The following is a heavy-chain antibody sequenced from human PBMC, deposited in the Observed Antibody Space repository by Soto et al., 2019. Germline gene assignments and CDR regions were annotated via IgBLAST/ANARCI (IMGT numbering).Heavy chain of an antibody. V-gene: IGHV1-2*04. Sequence: ASVTVSCKASGYTFTGYYMHWVRQAPGQGLEWMGWINPNSGGTNYAQKFQGWVTMTRDTSISTAYMELSRLRSEDTALYSCEKFGWGGSYSESHASDIWGQGTMVTVSS. D-gene: IGHD1-26*01. J-gene: IGHJ3*02. CDR2: INPNSGGT. CDR1: GYTFTGYY. CDR3: EKFGWGGSYSESHASDI.